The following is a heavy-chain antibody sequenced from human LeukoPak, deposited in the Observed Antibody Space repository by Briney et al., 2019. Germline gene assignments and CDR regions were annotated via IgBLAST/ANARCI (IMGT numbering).Heavy chain of an antibody. J-gene: IGHJ4*02. V-gene: IGHV4-34*01. CDR2: INHSGST. D-gene: IGHD2-15*01. Sequence: SETLSLTCAVYGGSFSGYYWSWIRQPPGKGLEWIGEINHSGSTNYNPSLESRVTISVDTSKNQFSLKLSSVTAADTAVYYCARGFAVVVVAAPYFFDYWGQGTLVTVSS. CDR3: ARGFAVVVVAAPYFFDY. CDR1: GGSFSGYY.